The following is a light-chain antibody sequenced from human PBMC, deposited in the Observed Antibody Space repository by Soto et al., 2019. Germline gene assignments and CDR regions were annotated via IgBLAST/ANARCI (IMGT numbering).Light chain of an antibody. Sequence: QSALTQPASVSGSPGQSITISCTGTSSDVGGYNYVSWYQQHPGKAPQLMIYDVSNRPSGVSNRFSGSKSGNTASLTISGLQAEDEDDYYGSSYSSSSTRVFGGGTKLTVL. CDR1: SSDVGGYNY. J-gene: IGLJ2*01. CDR3: SSYSSSSTRV. V-gene: IGLV2-14*01. CDR2: DVS.